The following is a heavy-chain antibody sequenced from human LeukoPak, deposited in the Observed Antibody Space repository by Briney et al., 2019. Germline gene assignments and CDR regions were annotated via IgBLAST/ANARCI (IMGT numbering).Heavy chain of an antibody. J-gene: IGHJ4*02. CDR3: AKEGTDYGDYPYFFDY. D-gene: IGHD4-17*01. CDR1: GFRVSGYD. V-gene: IGHV3-11*04. Sequence: PGGSLRLSCAASGFRVSGYDLNWIRQAPGKGLEWIAYISISGSNIHYADSVRGRFTVSRDNSKNTLFLQMDSLSADDTGVYYCAKEGTDYGDYPYFFDYWGQGTLVTVSS. CDR2: ISISGSNI.